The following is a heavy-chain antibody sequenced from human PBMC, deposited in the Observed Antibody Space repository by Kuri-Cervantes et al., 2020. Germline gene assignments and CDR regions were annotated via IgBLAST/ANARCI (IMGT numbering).Heavy chain of an antibody. CDR1: AFTFSRYW. J-gene: IGHJ4*02. CDR3: ARDLLYGDCVFDY. D-gene: IGHD4-17*01. Sequence: GESLKISCAASAFTFSRYWMHWVRQAPGKGLVWVSRIKGDGSDIVYADSVKGRFTISRDNAKNSLFLQLSTLRAEDTAMYYCARDLLYGDCVFDYWGQGTLVTVSS. CDR2: IKGDGSDI. V-gene: IGHV3-74*01.